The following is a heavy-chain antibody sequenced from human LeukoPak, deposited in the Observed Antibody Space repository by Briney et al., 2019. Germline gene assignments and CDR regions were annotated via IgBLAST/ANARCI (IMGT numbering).Heavy chain of an antibody. CDR1: RFTFSSYW. V-gene: IGHV3-7*03. Sequence: GGSLRLSCAASRFTFSSYWMNWVRQAPGKGLEWVANIKQDGSEKYYVDSVKGRFTISRDNAKNSLYLQMNSLRAEDTAVYYCARNKDNYHYYMDVWGKGTTVTIAS. J-gene: IGHJ6*03. D-gene: IGHD1/OR15-1a*01. CDR2: IKQDGSEK. CDR3: ARNKDNYHYYMDV.